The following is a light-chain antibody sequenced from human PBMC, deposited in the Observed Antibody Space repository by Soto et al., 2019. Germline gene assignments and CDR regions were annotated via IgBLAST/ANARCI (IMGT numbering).Light chain of an antibody. CDR1: QDIAIY. J-gene: IGKJ1*01. Sequence: AIQLTQSPASLSASVGDRVTITCRASQDIAIYLAWYQQKPGEAPKLLIYDASSLESGVPSRFSGSGSGTEFTLTISSLQPDDFATYYCQQYKSYSPTFGQGTKVDIK. V-gene: IGKV1-13*02. CDR3: QQYKSYSPT. CDR2: DAS.